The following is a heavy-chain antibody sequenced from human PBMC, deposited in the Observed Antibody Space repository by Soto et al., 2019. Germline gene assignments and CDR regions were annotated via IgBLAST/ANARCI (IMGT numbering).Heavy chain of an antibody. V-gene: IGHV3-23*01. D-gene: IGHD6-6*01. CDR1: GFTFSSYA. Sequence: EVQLLESGGGLVQPGGSLRLSCAASGFTFSSYAMSWVRQDPGNGLEWVSAISGSGGSTYYADSVKGRFTISRDNSKNTLYLQMNSLRAEDTAVYYCAKVLYSSSYFDYWGQGTLVTVSS. CDR2: ISGSGGST. J-gene: IGHJ4*02. CDR3: AKVLYSSSYFDY.